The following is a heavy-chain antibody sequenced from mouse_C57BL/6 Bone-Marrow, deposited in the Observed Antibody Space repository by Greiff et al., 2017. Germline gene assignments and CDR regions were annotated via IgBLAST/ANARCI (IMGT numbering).Heavy chain of an antibody. D-gene: IGHD1-1*01. CDR1: GFTFSSYA. Sequence: VQLKESGGGLVKPGGSLKLSCAASGFTFSSYAMSWVRQTPEKRLEWVATISDGGSYTYYPDNVKGRFTISRDNAKNNLYLQMSHLKSEDTAMYYCARDQITTVVAFDYWGQGTTLTVSS. CDR2: ISDGGSYT. V-gene: IGHV5-4*01. CDR3: ARDQITTVVAFDY. J-gene: IGHJ2*01.